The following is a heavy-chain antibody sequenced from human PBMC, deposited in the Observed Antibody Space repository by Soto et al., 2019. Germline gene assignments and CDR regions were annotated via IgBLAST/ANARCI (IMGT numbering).Heavy chain of an antibody. D-gene: IGHD1-7*01. Sequence: QAGGSLRLSCAASGFTFSSYGMHWVRQAPGKGLEWVAVIWYDGSNKYYADSVKGRFTISRDNSKNTLYLQMNSLRAEDTAVYYCARDRRTGTAYFDYWGQGTLVTVSS. J-gene: IGHJ4*02. CDR3: ARDRRTGTAYFDY. CDR1: GFTFSSYG. CDR2: IWYDGSNK. V-gene: IGHV3-33*01.